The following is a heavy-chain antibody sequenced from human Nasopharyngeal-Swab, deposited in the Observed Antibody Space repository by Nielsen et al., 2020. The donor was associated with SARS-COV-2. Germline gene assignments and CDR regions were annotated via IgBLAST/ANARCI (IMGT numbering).Heavy chain of an antibody. Sequence: GESLKISCAAPGFTFSNYGMHWVRQAPGKGLEWVALIWYDGSNKYYADSVKGRFNISRDNSKNTLYLQMNSLRAEDTAVYYCARGGWLQIITYFDLWGRGTLVTVSS. CDR3: ARGGWLQIITYFDL. D-gene: IGHD5-24*01. J-gene: IGHJ2*01. CDR2: IWYDGSNK. V-gene: IGHV3-33*01. CDR1: GFTFSNYG.